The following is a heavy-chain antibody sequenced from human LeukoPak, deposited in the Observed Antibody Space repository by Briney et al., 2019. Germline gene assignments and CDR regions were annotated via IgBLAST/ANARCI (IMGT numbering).Heavy chain of an antibody. CDR2: ISAYNGNT. CDR1: GYTFTSYG. Sequence: GASVKVSCKASGYTFTSYGISWVRQAPGQGLEWMGWISAYNGNTNYAQKLQGRVTMTEDTSTDTAYMELSSLRSEDTAVYYCATASLEVGATDFDYWGQGTLVTVSS. D-gene: IGHD1-26*01. CDR3: ATASLEVGATDFDY. J-gene: IGHJ4*02. V-gene: IGHV1-18*01.